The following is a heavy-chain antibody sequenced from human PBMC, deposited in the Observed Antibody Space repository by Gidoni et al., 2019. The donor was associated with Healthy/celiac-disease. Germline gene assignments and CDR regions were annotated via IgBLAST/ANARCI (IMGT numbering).Heavy chain of an antibody. CDR2: ISSSSSYI. D-gene: IGHD1-26*01. Sequence: EVQLVESGGGLVKPGGSLRLSCAASGFTFISYSMNWVRQAPGKGLEWVSSISSSSSYIYYADSVKGRFTISRDNAKNSLYLQMNSLRAEDTAVYYCARDSYSGSYYDYWGQGTLVTVSS. V-gene: IGHV3-21*01. CDR3: ARDSYSGSYYDY. J-gene: IGHJ4*02. CDR1: GFTFISYS.